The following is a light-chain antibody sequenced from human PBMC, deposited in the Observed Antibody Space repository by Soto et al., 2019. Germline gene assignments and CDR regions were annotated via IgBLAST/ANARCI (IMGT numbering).Light chain of an antibody. CDR2: GAS. J-gene: IGKJ2*01. Sequence: EIVMTQSPATLSVSPGERATLSCRASHSISSNLAWYQQKPGQAPRLIIYGASTRATGIPARFSGSGSGTEFTLTIFSRQSEDSAVYYCQQYNNWSPMYTFGLGTTLEIK. CDR3: QQYNNWSPMYT. V-gene: IGKV3-15*01. CDR1: HSISSN.